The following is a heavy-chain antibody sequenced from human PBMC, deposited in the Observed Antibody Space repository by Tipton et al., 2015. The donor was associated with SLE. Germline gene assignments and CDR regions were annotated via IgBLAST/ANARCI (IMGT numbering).Heavy chain of an antibody. V-gene: IGHV4-59*01. J-gene: IGHJ3*02. CDR1: GGSIGSYY. CDR3: ARDPGYCSGGSCSDAFDI. Sequence: TLSLTCTVSGGSIGSYYGSWIRQPPGKGLEWIGYIYYSGSTNYNPSLKIRVTISVDTSKNQFSLKLSSVTAADTAVYYCARDPGYCSGGSCSDAFDIWGQGTMVTVSS. D-gene: IGHD2-15*01. CDR2: IYYSGST.